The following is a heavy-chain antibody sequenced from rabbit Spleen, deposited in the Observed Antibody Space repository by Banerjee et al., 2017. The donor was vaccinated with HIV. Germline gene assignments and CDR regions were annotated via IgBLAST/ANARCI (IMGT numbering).Heavy chain of an antibody. Sequence: QSLEESGGDLVKPGASLTLTCTASGFSFSSSDYMSWVRQAPGKGLEWIGYIDPLFGSAYYASWVNGRFSISRENTQNTVSLQLNSLTAADTATYFCARGGGLWGPGTLVTVS. V-gene: IGHV1S40*01. J-gene: IGHJ4*01. CDR1: GFSFSSSDY. CDR3: ARGGGL. CDR2: IDPLFGSA.